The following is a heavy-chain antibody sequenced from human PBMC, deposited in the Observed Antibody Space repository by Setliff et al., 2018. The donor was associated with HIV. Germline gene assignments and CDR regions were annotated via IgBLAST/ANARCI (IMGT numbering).Heavy chain of an antibody. J-gene: IGHJ4*01. CDR1: GFRLSGDS. D-gene: IGHD3-22*01. Sequence: LRLSCVASGFRLSGDSMNWVRRAPEKGLVWVSRINPDGSNPTYADSVKGRFTISRDNAKNSLYLQMNSLRAEDTAVYYCARVYDSSGYSLSIPGYWGQGTLVTVSS. CDR2: INPDGSNP. V-gene: IGHV3-74*01. CDR3: ARVYDSSGYSLSIPGY.